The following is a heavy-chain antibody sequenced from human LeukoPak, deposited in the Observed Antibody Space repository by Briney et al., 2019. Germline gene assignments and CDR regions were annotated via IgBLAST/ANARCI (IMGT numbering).Heavy chain of an antibody. CDR3: ARLRGPMDAFDI. V-gene: IGHV1-3*03. CDR2: INAGNGNT. Sequence: ASVKVSCKASGYTFTSYAMHWVRQAPGQRLEWMGWINAGNGNTKYSQEFQGRVTITRDTSASTAYMELSSLRSEDMAVYYCARLRGPMDAFDIWGQGTMVTVSS. D-gene: IGHD2-2*01. CDR1: GYTFTSYA. J-gene: IGHJ3*02.